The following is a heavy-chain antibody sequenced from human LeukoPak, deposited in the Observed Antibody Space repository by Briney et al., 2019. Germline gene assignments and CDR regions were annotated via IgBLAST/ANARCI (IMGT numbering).Heavy chain of an antibody. J-gene: IGHJ4*02. D-gene: IGHD5-12*01. CDR3: AREGGYAATFDY. CDR1: GGSISSGSYY. Sequence: SQTLSLTCTVSGGSISSGSYYWRWIRQPAGKGLEWIGRIYTSGSTNYNPSLKSRVTISVDTSKNQFSLKLSSVTAAGTAVYYCAREGGYAATFDYWGQGTLVTVSS. CDR2: IYTSGST. V-gene: IGHV4-61*02.